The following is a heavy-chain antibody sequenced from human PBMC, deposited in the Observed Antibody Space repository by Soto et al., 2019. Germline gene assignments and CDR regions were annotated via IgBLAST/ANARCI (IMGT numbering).Heavy chain of an antibody. V-gene: IGHV3-48*02. J-gene: IGHJ4*02. Sequence: GGSLRLACVVSGFTFSTYGMTWVRQAPGKGLEWVSYISSGASSIFYADSVKGRFTISRDDAKNSLYLQMNSLRDEDTAVYYCARVGVDEYWAQGTLDPVSS. CDR1: GFTFSTYG. CDR2: ISSGASSI. D-gene: IGHD2-21*01. CDR3: ARVGVDEY.